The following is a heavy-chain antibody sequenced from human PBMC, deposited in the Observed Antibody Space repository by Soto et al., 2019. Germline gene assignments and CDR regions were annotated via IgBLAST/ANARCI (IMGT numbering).Heavy chain of an antibody. Sequence: SETLSLTCAVSGGSISSAKWWSWVRQPPGKGLEWIGEIYHSGSTNYNPSLKSRVSMSVDTSKNHFSLKLSSVTAADTAVYYCARSLGYCSVTTCYGGMDVCGPGTTVTVSS. CDR3: ARSLGYCSVTTCYGGMDV. CDR2: IYHSGST. V-gene: IGHV4-4*02. CDR1: GGSISSAKW. D-gene: IGHD2-2*01. J-gene: IGHJ6*02.